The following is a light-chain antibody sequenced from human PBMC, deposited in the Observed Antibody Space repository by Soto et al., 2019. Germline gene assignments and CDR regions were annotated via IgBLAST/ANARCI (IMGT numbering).Light chain of an antibody. CDR2: AAS. CDR3: QQSYSTSWT. CDR1: QSISSY. Sequence: DTQMTLTPSYLSAFVGDRVTITCRASQSISSYLNWYQQKPGKAPKLLIYAASSLQSGVPSRFSGSGSGTDFTLTISSLQPEDFATYYCQQSYSTSWTFGQGTKVDIK. J-gene: IGKJ1*01. V-gene: IGKV1-39*01.